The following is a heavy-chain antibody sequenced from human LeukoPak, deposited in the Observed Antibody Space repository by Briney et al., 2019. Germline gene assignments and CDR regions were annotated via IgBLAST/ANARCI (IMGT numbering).Heavy chain of an antibody. J-gene: IGHJ4*02. V-gene: IGHV3-30*18. CDR1: GFTFSSYE. CDR3: AKDGHTVTVFDS. CDR2: MSYDGRYK. D-gene: IGHD4-17*01. Sequence: GGSLRLSCAASGFTFSSYEMNWVRQAPGKGLEWVAVMSYDGRYKYYADSVKGRFTISRDNSRNTLNLQMNSLRTEDTAVYYCAKDGHTVTVFDSWGQGTLVTVSS.